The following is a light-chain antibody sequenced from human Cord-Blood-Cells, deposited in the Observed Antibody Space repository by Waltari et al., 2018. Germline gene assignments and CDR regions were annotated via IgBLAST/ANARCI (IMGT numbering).Light chain of an antibody. CDR3: SSYTSSTLYV. V-gene: IGLV2-14*01. Sequence: QSALTQPSSVSGSPGESITISCTGTSSYVGGSNYVPWYQQHPGKAPKLMIYDVTKRPSGVSNRFSGSKSGNTASLTISGLQAEDEADYYCSSYTSSTLYVFGTGTKVTVL. CDR1: SSYVGGSNY. J-gene: IGLJ1*01. CDR2: DVT.